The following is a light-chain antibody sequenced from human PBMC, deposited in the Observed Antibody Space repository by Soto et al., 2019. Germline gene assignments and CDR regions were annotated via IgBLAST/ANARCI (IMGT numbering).Light chain of an antibody. Sequence: GDRVTITCRASQSFSGTLAWYQQKPGKAPKLLIFDASSLERGVPSRFSGSGSGTDFTLTISRLEPEDFAVYFCQHYGDSSWTFGQGTKVDIK. V-gene: IGKV1-5*01. CDR3: QHYGDSSWT. CDR2: DAS. CDR1: QSFSGT. J-gene: IGKJ1*01.